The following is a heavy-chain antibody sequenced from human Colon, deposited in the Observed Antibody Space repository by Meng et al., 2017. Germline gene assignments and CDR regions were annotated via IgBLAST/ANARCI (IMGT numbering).Heavy chain of an antibody. CDR3: ARGRGSYSSIDF. CDR1: GGSVSSPSSY. V-gene: IGHV4-61*03. D-gene: IGHD1-26*01. J-gene: IGHJ4*02. Sequence: QGQLQGSGPRLVRPSETLSLTCTLSGGSVSSPSSYWSWIRQTPGKGLEWIGYVYYTGSANYNPSLKSRVTISVDTSKNHFSLNLTSVTAADTAVYYCARGRGSYSSIDFWGQGTLVTVSS. CDR2: VYYTGSA.